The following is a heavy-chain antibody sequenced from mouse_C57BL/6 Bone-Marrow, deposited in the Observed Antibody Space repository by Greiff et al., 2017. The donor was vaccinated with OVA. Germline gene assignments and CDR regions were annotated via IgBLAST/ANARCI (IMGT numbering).Heavy chain of an antibody. CDR1: GFNIKDYY. D-gene: IGHD2-3*01. Sequence: EVQLQQSGAELVKPGASVQLSCTASGFNIKDYYMHWVKQRTEQGLEWIGRIDPEDGETKYAPKVQGKATITADTSSNTAYLQLSSMTSEDTAVYYCAPGDGWGYFDYWGQGTTLTVSS. J-gene: IGHJ2*01. CDR2: IDPEDGET. V-gene: IGHV14-2*01. CDR3: APGDGWGYFDY.